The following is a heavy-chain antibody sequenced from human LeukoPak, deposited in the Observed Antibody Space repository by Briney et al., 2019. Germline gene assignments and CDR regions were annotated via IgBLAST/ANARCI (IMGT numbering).Heavy chain of an antibody. D-gene: IGHD3-3*01. CDR2: ISYDGSNK. V-gene: IGHV3-30-3*02. Sequence: PGGSLRLSYAASGFTFSSYAMHWVRQAPGKGLEWVAVISYDGSNKYYADSVKGRFTISRDNSKNTLYLQMNSLRAEDTAVYYCVKSPLQWLLFDYWGQGNLVTVSS. J-gene: IGHJ4*02. CDR3: VKSPLQWLLFDY. CDR1: GFTFSSYA.